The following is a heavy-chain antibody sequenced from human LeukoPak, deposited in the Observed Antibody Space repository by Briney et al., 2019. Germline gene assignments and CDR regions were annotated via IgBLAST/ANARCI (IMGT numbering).Heavy chain of an antibody. Sequence: GESLKIPCKGSGYSFTTYWIGWVRQLPGKGLEWMGIIYPDDSDARYSPSFQGQVTISADKSISTAYLQWSSLKASDTAMYYCARGASGAYSWFDYWGQGTLVPVSS. D-gene: IGHD1-26*01. CDR1: GYSFTTYW. CDR3: ARGASGAYSWFDY. CDR2: IYPDDSDA. V-gene: IGHV5-51*01. J-gene: IGHJ4*02.